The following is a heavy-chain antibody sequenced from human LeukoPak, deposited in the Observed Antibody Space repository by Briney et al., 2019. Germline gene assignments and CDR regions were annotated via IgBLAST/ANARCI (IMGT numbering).Heavy chain of an antibody. Sequence: PSETLSLTCTVSGGSISSSSYYWGWIRQPPGKGLEWIGSIYYSGSTYYNPSLKSRVTISVHTSKNQFSLKLSSVTAADTAVYYCARQRSGSYSNWFDPWGQGTLVTVSS. CDR1: GGSISSSSYY. D-gene: IGHD1-26*01. CDR3: ARQRSGSYSNWFDP. J-gene: IGHJ5*02. V-gene: IGHV4-39*01. CDR2: IYYSGST.